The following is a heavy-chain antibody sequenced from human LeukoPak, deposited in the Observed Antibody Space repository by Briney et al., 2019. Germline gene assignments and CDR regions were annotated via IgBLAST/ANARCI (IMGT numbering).Heavy chain of an antibody. D-gene: IGHD2-21*02. V-gene: IGHV4-4*07. CDR1: GGSISSYY. CDR2: IYTSGST. Sequence: SETLSLTCTVSGGSISSYYWSWIRQPAGKGLEWIGRIYTSGSTNYNPPLKSRVTMSVDTSKNQFSLKLSSVTAADTAVYYCARDRWAYCGGDCYLALDYWGQGTLVTVSS. CDR3: ARDRWAYCGGDCYLALDY. J-gene: IGHJ4*02.